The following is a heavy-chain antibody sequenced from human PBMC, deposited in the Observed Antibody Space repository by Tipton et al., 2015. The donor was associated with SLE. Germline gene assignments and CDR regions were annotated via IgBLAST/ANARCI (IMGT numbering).Heavy chain of an antibody. CDR2: INHSGST. V-gene: IGHV4-34*01. Sequence: TLSLTCAVYGGSFSGYYWSWIRPPPGKGLEWIGEINHSGSTNYNPSLKSRVSISVDTSKNQFSLKLSSVTAADTAVYYCASGAGAVAGTGWFAPWGQGTLVTVSS. J-gene: IGHJ5*02. CDR1: GGSFSGYY. CDR3: ASGAGAVAGTGWFAP. D-gene: IGHD6-19*01.